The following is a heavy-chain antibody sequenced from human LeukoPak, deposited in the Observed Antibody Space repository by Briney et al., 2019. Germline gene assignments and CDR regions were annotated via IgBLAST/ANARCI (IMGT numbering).Heavy chain of an antibody. Sequence: GGSLRLSCAASGFIFSTYSMNWVRQAPGKGLEWVSYISSDSSAKYYAGSVEGRFTISRDNSKNTLYLQMNSLRAEDTAVYYCAKAMAFDYWGQGTLVTVSS. CDR2: ISSDSSAK. CDR1: GFIFSTYS. V-gene: IGHV3-48*01. J-gene: IGHJ4*02. D-gene: IGHD5-18*01. CDR3: AKAMAFDY.